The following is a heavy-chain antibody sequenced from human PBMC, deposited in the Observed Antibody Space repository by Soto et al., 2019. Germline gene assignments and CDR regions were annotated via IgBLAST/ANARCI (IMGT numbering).Heavy chain of an antibody. CDR1: GFNFSSYA. CDR2: ITETGGDT. V-gene: IGHV3-23*01. Sequence: PGGSWRLSCVGSGFNFSSYAMGWVRQAPGKGLEWVSTITETGGDTYYTDSVKGRFTISRDNSKNTLYLQMSSLRAEDTALYYCTKASSDRHHMDVWGQGTTVTVSS. J-gene: IGHJ6*02. CDR3: TKASSDRHHMDV.